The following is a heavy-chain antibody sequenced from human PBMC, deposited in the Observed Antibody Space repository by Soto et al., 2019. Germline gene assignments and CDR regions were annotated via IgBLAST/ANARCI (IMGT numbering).Heavy chain of an antibody. CDR2: IYYSGST. J-gene: IGHJ4*02. D-gene: IGHD6-25*01. V-gene: IGHV4-39*01. CDR3: VRRAAHVAAGGTFTYFFDS. Sequence: SETLSLTCIVSGGSISSSPYYWGWIRQPPGKGLEWIGYIYYSGSTYYNPSLKSRVIMSVDTSKNQFSLKLSAVTAADTAVYFCVRRAAHVAAGGTFTYFFDSWAQGTLVTVSS. CDR1: GGSISSSPYY.